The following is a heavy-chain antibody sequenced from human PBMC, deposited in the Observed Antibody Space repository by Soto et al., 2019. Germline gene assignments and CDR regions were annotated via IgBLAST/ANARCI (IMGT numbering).Heavy chain of an antibody. CDR3: ARDGSRGYYDILTGYHHYGMDV. V-gene: IGHV1-18*01. J-gene: IGHJ6*02. CDR1: GYTFTRYG. CDR2: ISAYNGNT. D-gene: IGHD3-9*01. Sequence: ASVKVYCKASGYTFTRYGISWVRQAPGQGLEWMGWISAYNGNTNYAQKLQGRVTMTTDTSTSTAYMELRSLRSDDTAVYYCARDGSRGYYDILTGYHHYGMDVWGQGTTVTVSS.